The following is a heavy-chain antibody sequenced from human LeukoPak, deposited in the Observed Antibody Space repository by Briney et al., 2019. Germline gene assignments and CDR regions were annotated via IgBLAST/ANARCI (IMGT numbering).Heavy chain of an antibody. CDR2: IRTKAFGGTT. V-gene: IGHV3-49*04. D-gene: IGHD4/OR15-4a*01. CDR1: GFTFGDYP. CDR3: TRGPRLPYGATRLDY. Sequence: GGTLRLSCTASGFTFGDYPMSWVRQAPGKGLEWVGFIRTKAFGGTTEYAASAKGRFTISRDDSKSIAYLQMNSLKTEDTAVYYCTRGPRLPYGATRLDYWGEGTLVTVSS. J-gene: IGHJ4*02.